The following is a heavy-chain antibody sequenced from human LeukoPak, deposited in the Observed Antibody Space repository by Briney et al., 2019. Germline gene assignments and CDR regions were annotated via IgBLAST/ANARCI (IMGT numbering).Heavy chain of an antibody. Sequence: ASVKVSCKASGGTFSGYTVAWVRQAPGQGLEWMGWISAYNGNTNYAQKLQGRVTMTTDTSTSTAYMELRSLRSDDTAVYYCARSAMITFGGVIVHFDYWGQGTLVTVSS. D-gene: IGHD3-16*02. CDR3: ARSAMITFGGVIVHFDY. V-gene: IGHV1-18*01. J-gene: IGHJ4*02. CDR2: ISAYNGNT. CDR1: GGTFSGYT.